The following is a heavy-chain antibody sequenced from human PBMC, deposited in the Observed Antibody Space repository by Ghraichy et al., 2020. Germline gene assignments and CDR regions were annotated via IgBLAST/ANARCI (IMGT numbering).Heavy chain of an antibody. V-gene: IGHV4-34*01. CDR3: ARGTGGDSSSWYGINWFYP. J-gene: IGHJ5*02. CDR1: GGSFSGYY. CDR2: INHSGST. D-gene: IGHD6-13*01. Sequence: SETLSLTCAVYGGSFSGYYWSWIRQPPGKGLEWIGEINHSGSTNYNPYLKSRVTISVDTSKNQFSLKLSSGTAADTAEYYCARGTGGDSSSWYGINWFYPWGQGSLVTVSS.